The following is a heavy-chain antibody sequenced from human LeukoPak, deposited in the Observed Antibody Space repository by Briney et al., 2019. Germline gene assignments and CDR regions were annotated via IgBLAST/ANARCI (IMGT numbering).Heavy chain of an antibody. V-gene: IGHV1-18*01. CDR3: ARARYFDL. Sequence: GAAVKVSCKASGYTFTIYGIGWVRQAPGQGLEWMGWNSVQNGNTNYAQKLQDRVNMTTDTSTSTDYMELRSLRSDDTDVYYCARARYFDLWGRGTLVTVSS. J-gene: IGHJ2*01. CDR2: NSVQNGNT. CDR1: GYTFTIYG.